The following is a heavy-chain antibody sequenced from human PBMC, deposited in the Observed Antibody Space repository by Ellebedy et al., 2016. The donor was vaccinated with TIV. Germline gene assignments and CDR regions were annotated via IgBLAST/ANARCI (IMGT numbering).Heavy chain of an antibody. V-gene: IGHV6-1*01. CDR3: TREVAGTFDY. CDR1: GDRVSSNSVA. CDR2: TYYRSRWSS. D-gene: IGHD6-19*01. Sequence: MPSETLSLTCAISGDRVSSNSVAWNWIRQSPSRGLEWLGRTYYRSRWSSDYAVSVKSRISINPDTSKNQFSLQLNSVSPGDTAVYYYTREVAGTFDYWGQGALVTVSS. J-gene: IGHJ4*02.